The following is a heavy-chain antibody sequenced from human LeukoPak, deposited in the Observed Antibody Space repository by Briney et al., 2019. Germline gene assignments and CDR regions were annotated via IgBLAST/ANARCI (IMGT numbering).Heavy chain of an antibody. CDR3: AREGGFYRPLDY. V-gene: IGHV4-4*02. Sequence: SETLSLTCGVSGVSVINTNWWTCVRQPPGKGLEWIGEVHLDGRTNYNASLESRLTMSVDVSENQVSLKLTSVTAADTAVYYCAREGGFYRPLDYSGQGTLVTVSS. CDR2: VHLDGRT. D-gene: IGHD3-3*01. J-gene: IGHJ4*02. CDR1: GVSVINTNW.